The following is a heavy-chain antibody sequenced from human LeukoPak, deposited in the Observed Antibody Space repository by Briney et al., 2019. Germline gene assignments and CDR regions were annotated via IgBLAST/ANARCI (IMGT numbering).Heavy chain of an antibody. CDR1: GGSISSSSYY. CDR2: IYYSGST. CDR3: ARAYYYDSSGYLDY. J-gene: IGHJ4*02. V-gene: IGHV4-39*07. Sequence: SETLSLTCTVSGGSISSSSYYWGWIRQPPGKGLEWIGSIYYSGSTYYNPSLKSRVTITVDTSKNQFSLKLSSVTAADTAVYYCARAYYYDSSGYLDYWGQGTLVTVSS. D-gene: IGHD3-22*01.